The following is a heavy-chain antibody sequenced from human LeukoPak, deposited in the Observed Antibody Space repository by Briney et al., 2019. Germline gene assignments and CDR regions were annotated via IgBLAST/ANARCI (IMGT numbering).Heavy chain of an antibody. CDR1: GFTFRNYA. J-gene: IGHJ6*02. V-gene: IGHV3-30*03. CDR2: ISNDGTNK. CDR3: ARDGIVGATGSLDYYYGMDV. D-gene: IGHD1-26*01. Sequence: GRSLRLSCAASGFTFRNYAMHWVRQAPGKGLEWVAVISNDGTNKYYADSVKGRFTISRDNSKNTLFLQMNSLRAEDTAVYYCARDGIVGATGSLDYYYGMDVWGQGNTVTVSS.